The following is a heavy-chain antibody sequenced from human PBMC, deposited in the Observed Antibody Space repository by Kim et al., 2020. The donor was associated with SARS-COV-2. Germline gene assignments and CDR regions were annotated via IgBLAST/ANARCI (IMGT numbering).Heavy chain of an antibody. CDR3: ARAVYSSSWRLGY. V-gene: IGHV5-51*01. D-gene: IGHD6-13*01. Sequence: SSPSFQGQVTISADKSISTAYLQWSSLKASDTAMYYCARAVYSSSWRLGYWGQGTLVTVSS. J-gene: IGHJ4*02.